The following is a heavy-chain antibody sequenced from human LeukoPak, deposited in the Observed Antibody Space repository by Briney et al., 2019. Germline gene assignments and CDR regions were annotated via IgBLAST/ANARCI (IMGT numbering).Heavy chain of an antibody. V-gene: IGHV3-7*01. CDR1: GFTFTNHW. CDR2: IREDGGHT. CDR3: AELGITMIGGV. J-gene: IGHJ6*04. D-gene: IGHD3-10*02. Sequence: GGSLRLSCVTSGFTFTNHWMSWVRQAPGRGLEWVANIREDGGHTNYVDSVKGRFTISRDNAKNSLFLQMDGLRVDDTAVYYCAELGITMIGGVWGKGTTVTISS.